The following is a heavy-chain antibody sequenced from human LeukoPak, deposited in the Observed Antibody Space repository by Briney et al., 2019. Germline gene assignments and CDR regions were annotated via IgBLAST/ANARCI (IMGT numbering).Heavy chain of an antibody. CDR1: GFTFSSYA. D-gene: IGHD3-10*01. CDR3: AKAEGSGNQPFDY. Sequence: GGSLRLSCAASGFTFSSYAMSWVRQAPGKGLQWVSFICGGGGTTYYADSVKGRFTVSRDNSKNTLYLQMSSLRAEDTAVYYCAKAEGSGNQPFDYWGQGTLVTVSS. V-gene: IGHV3-23*01. J-gene: IGHJ4*02. CDR2: ICGGGGTT.